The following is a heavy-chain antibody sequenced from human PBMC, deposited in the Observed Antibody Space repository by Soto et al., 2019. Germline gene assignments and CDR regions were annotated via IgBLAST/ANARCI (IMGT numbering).Heavy chain of an antibody. Sequence: GGSLRLSCAASGFTFSSYAMSWVRQAPGKGLEWVSAISGSGGSTYYADSVKGRFTISRDNSKNTLYLQMNSLRAEDTAVYYCAKDRFQGPVLPAAGPCDYWGKETLVTVPS. V-gene: IGHV3-23*01. J-gene: IGHJ4*02. CDR1: GFTFSSYA. CDR2: ISGSGGST. CDR3: AKDRFQGPVLPAAGPCDY. D-gene: IGHD6-13*01.